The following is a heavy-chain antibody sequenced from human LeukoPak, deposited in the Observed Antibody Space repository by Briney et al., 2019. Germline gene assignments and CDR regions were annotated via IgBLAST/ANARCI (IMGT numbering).Heavy chain of an antibody. CDR2: INPNSGGT. J-gene: IGHJ5*02. D-gene: IGHD3-3*01. Sequence: ASVKVSCKASGYTFTGYYMHWVRQAPGQGLEWMGWINPNSGGTNYAQKFQGRVTMTRDTSISTAYMELSRLRSDDTAVYYCARGITIFGVDYTRWFDPWGQGTLVTVSS. CDR1: GYTFTGYY. V-gene: IGHV1-2*02. CDR3: ARGITIFGVDYTRWFDP.